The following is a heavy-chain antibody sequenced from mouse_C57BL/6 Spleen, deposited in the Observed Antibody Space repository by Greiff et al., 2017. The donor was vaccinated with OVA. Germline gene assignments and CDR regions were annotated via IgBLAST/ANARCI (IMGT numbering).Heavy chain of an antibody. V-gene: IGHV6-3*01. Sequence: EVKVEESGGGLVQPGGSMKLSCVASGFTFSNYWMNWVRQSPEKGLEWVAQISMKSDNYATHYEATVKGRFSISSDDSKMSVYLQMNNLRAKDTGIYYCTGGDYGSSYDWYFDVWGTGTTVTVSS. D-gene: IGHD1-1*01. J-gene: IGHJ1*03. CDR3: TGGDYGSSYDWYFDV. CDR1: GFTFSNYW. CDR2: ISMKSDNYAT.